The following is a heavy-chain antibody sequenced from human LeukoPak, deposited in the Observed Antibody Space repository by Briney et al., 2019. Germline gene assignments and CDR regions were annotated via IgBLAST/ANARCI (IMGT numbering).Heavy chain of an antibody. CDR1: GFTFNSAY. J-gene: IGHJ4*02. V-gene: IGHV3-15*01. D-gene: IGHD4-11*01. Sequence: GGSLRLSCAASGFTFNSAYMGWVRQAPGKGLEWVGRINSEADGGATDYAAPVKGRFIISRDDSKNTLYLQMNSLNTEDTAVYYCTTRGSNDYPRPSDFYWGQGTLVTVSS. CDR2: INSEADGGAT. CDR3: TTRGSNDYPRPSDFY.